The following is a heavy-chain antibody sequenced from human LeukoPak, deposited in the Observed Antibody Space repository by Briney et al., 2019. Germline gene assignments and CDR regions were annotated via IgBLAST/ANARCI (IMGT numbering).Heavy chain of an antibody. CDR1: GYSFTSYW. Sequence: GESLKISWKGSGYSFTSYWSGWVRQMPGKGLEWMGIIDPVDSDTRYSPSFQGQSTISADKSIRTAYLQWSSLKASDTAMYYCARTTFLSWFDPWGQGTLVTVSS. J-gene: IGHJ5*02. CDR3: ARTTFLSWFDP. V-gene: IGHV5-51*01. CDR2: IDPVDSDT. D-gene: IGHD3-3*01.